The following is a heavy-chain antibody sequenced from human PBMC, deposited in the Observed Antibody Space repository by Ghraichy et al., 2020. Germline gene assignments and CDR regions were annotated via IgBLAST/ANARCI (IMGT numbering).Heavy chain of an antibody. CDR1: GFTFDDYA. CDR3: AKDARELYDILTGYYDY. V-gene: IGHV3-9*01. Sequence: SLNISCAASGFTFDDYAMHWVRQAPGKGLEWVSGISWNSGSIGYADSVKGRFTISRDNAKNSLYLQMNSLRAEDTALYYCAKDARELYDILTGYYDYWGQGTLVTVSS. J-gene: IGHJ4*02. D-gene: IGHD3-9*01. CDR2: ISWNSGSI.